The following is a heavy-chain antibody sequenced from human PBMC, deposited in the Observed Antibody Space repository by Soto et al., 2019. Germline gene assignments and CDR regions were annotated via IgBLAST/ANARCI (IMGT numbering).Heavy chain of an antibody. V-gene: IGHV1-18*01. Sequence: ASVKVSCKASGYTFTTYSITWVRQAPGQGLEWMGWISAYNGNTNFAQKLQGRATMITDTSTSTAYMELRSLRSDDTAIYYCARGKIGRPDYRGQGTQVTVSS. J-gene: IGHJ4*02. CDR1: GYTFTTYS. CDR3: ARGKIGRPDY. CDR2: ISAYNGNT.